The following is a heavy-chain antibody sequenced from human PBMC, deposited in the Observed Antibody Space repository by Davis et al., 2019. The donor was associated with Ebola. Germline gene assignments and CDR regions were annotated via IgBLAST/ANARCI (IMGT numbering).Heavy chain of an antibody. CDR3: AVSSMSKVSYYYYGMDV. CDR1: GFTFSDYY. J-gene: IGHJ6*02. CDR2: ISGGGRTI. D-gene: IGHD1-14*01. V-gene: IGHV3-11*01. Sequence: GESLKISCAASGFTFSDYYMSWIRQAPGKGLEWVSYISGGGRTIYYADSVKGRFTMSRDNAKNSLYLQMNSLRAEDMAVYYCAVSSMSKVSYYYYGMDVWGQGTTVTVSS.